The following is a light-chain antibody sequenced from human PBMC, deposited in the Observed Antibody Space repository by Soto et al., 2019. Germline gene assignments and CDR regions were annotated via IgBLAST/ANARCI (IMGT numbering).Light chain of an antibody. Sequence: MKQSAATLSVSPGERATLSCRASQSVDSNLAWYQQKPGQPPRLLIYDASTRATGIPARISGSGSGTEFTLTISSLQSEDFPVYYSQTYNHWRPSGQRTMADI. CDR1: QSVDSN. CDR2: DAS. V-gene: IGKV3-15*01. J-gene: IGKJ1*01. CDR3: QTYNHWRP.